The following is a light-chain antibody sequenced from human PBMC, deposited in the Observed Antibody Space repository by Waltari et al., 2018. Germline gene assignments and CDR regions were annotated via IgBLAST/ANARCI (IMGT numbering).Light chain of an antibody. V-gene: IGLV3-19*01. CDR2: GKN. CDR1: SLRTYY. CDR3: HSRDSSGNVL. J-gene: IGLJ2*01. Sequence: SSELTQDPAVSVALGQTVRITCQGASLRTYYVSWFHQKPGHAPALVIYGKNNRPSGIPDRFSASSSGSTASLTIIGAQAEDEADYYCHSRDSSGNVLIGGGTKLTVV.